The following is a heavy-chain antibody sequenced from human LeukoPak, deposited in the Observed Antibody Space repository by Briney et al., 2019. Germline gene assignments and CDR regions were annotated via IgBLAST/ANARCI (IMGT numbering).Heavy chain of an antibody. D-gene: IGHD3-10*01. Sequence: GGSLRLSCVASGFTFSSYSMNWVRQAPGKGLEWVSYISSSSSTIYYADSVKGRFTISRDNAKNSLYLQMNSLRAEDTAVYYCARARRSSGEYYFDYWGQGTLVTVSS. CDR2: ISSSSSTI. V-gene: IGHV3-48*04. J-gene: IGHJ4*02. CDR1: GFTFSSYS. CDR3: ARARRSSGEYYFDY.